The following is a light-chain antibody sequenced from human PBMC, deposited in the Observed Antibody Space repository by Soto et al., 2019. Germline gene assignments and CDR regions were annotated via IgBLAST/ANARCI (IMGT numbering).Light chain of an antibody. V-gene: IGKV3-20*01. CDR1: QTITLHY. J-gene: IGKJ3*01. CDR2: GVS. CDR3: QQYGSSPFT. Sequence: EIVLTQSPGTLSLSPGERATLSCRASQTITLHYLAWYQQKPGQAPRLLIYGVSTRATGIPDKFSGSGSGTDFTLTISRLEPEDFAVYYCQQYGSSPFTFGPGSKGDIK.